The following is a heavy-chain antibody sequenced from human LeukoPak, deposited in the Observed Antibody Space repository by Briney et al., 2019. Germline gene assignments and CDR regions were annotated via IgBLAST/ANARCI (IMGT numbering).Heavy chain of an antibody. J-gene: IGHJ4*02. CDR3: ARGRYSGSYYY. V-gene: IGHV4-34*01. D-gene: IGHD1-26*01. Sequence: SETLSLTCAVYGGSFSGYYWSGIRQPPGKGLEWIGEINHSGSTNYNPSLKSRVTISVDTSKNQFSLKLSSVTAADTAVYYCARGRYSGSYYYWGQGTLVTVSS. CDR2: INHSGST. CDR1: GGSFSGYY.